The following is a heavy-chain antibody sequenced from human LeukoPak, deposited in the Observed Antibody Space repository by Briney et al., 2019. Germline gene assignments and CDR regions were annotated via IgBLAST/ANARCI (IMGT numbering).Heavy chain of an antibody. CDR3: ARDRCGGGCYSTSRRNACDI. D-gene: IGHD2-21*02. J-gene: IGHJ3*02. CDR1: GGSIGGYY. CDR2: FYYLREE. V-gene: IGHV4-59*01. Sequence: SETLSLTCTVSGGSIGGYYWNWSRQPPGEGVEWIGNFYYLREEWYKSSLKSRVTTSVDTSRNEFSLKLSSVTAADTAVYYCARDRCGGGCYSTSRRNACDIWGQGTMVTVSS.